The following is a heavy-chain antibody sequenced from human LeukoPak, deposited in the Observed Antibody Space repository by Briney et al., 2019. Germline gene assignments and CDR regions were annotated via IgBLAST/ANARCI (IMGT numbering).Heavy chain of an antibody. J-gene: IGHJ4*02. CDR3: ASSRFGELPFDY. CDR1: GFTVSSNY. D-gene: IGHD3-10*01. Sequence: GGSLRLSCAASGFTVSSNYMSWVRQAPGKGLEWVSVIYSGGSTYYADSVKGRFTISRDNSKNTLYLQMNSLRAEDTAVYYCASSRFGELPFDYWGQGTLVTVSS. V-gene: IGHV3-66*01. CDR2: IYSGGST.